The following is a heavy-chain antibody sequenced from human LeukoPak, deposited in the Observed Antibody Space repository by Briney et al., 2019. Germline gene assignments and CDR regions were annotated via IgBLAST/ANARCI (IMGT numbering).Heavy chain of an antibody. CDR2: INSDGSST. V-gene: IGHV3-74*01. Sequence: GESLRLSCAAPGFTFSSYWMHWVRQAPGKGLVWVSRINSDGSSTSYADSVKGRFTMSRVNAKNTLYLQIESLRAEDTAVYYCAREGINWGFDSWGEGTLVTVSS. D-gene: IGHD7-27*01. CDR3: AREGINWGFDS. CDR1: GFTFSSYW. J-gene: IGHJ4*02.